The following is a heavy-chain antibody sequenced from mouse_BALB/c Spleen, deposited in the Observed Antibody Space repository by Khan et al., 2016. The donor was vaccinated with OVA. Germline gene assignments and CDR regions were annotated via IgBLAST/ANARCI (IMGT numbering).Heavy chain of an antibody. CDR1: GFAFSSYD. CDR3: ARHAVYYGSSYLPWYFDV. Sequence: EVKLEESGGGLVKPGGSLKLSCAASGFAFSSYDMSWVRQTPEKRLEWVAYISSGGGSTYYPDTVKGRFTISRDNAKNTLYLQMSSLKSEDTAMYYCARHAVYYGSSYLPWYFDVWGAGTTVTVSS. J-gene: IGHJ1*01. CDR2: ISSGGGST. D-gene: IGHD1-1*01. V-gene: IGHV5-12-1*01.